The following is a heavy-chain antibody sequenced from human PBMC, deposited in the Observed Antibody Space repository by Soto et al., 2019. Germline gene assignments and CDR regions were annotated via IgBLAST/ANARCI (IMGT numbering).Heavy chain of an antibody. D-gene: IGHD3-3*01. CDR1: GFTFSSYW. J-gene: IGHJ4*02. V-gene: IGHV3-74*01. CDR3: ARPSDFRGDFDY. Sequence: PGGSLRLSCAASGFTFSSYWMHWVRQAPGKGLVWVSRINSDGSSTSYADSVKGRFTISRDNAKNTLYLQMNSLRAEDTAVYYCARPSDFRGDFDYWGQGTQVTVSS. CDR2: INSDGSST.